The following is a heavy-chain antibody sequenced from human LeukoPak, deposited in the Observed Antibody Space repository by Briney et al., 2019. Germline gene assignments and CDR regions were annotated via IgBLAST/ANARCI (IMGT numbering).Heavy chain of an antibody. Sequence: SETLSLTCTVSGGSISNYYWNWIRQPPGKGLEWIGYIYYSGTTNYNPSLKSRVSMSVDTSKNQFSLKLSSVTAADTAVYYCARVVPAASVYLFYYYYMDVWGKGTTVTVSS. CDR1: GGSISNYY. D-gene: IGHD2-2*01. J-gene: IGHJ6*03. V-gene: IGHV4-59*12. CDR3: ARVVPAASVYLFYYYYMDV. CDR2: IYYSGTT.